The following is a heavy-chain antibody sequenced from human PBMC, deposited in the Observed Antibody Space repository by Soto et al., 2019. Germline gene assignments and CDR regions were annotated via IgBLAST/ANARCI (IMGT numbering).Heavy chain of an antibody. CDR1: GGSFSGYY. Sequence: ASETLSLTCAVYGGSFSGYYWSWIRQPPGKGLEWIGEINHSGSTNYNPSPKSRVTISVDTSKNQFSLKLNSVTAADTAVYYCARGRVGDIVVVPAAKGTDYYYYMDVWAKGTTVTVSS. D-gene: IGHD2-2*01. V-gene: IGHV4-34*01. J-gene: IGHJ6*03. CDR3: ARGRVGDIVVVPAAKGTDYYYYMDV. CDR2: INHSGST.